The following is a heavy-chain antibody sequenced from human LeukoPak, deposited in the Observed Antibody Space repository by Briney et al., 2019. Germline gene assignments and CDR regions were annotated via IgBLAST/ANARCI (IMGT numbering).Heavy chain of an antibody. CDR2: ISSSSSYI. V-gene: IGHV3-21*01. Sequence: GWSLRLSCAASGFTFSSYSMNWVRQAPGKGLEWVSSISSSSSYIYYADSVKGRFTISRDNAKNSLYLQMNSLRAEDTAVYYCASIWAAGTDYWGQGTLVTVSS. CDR3: ASIWAAGTDY. CDR1: GFTFSSYS. D-gene: IGHD6-13*01. J-gene: IGHJ4*02.